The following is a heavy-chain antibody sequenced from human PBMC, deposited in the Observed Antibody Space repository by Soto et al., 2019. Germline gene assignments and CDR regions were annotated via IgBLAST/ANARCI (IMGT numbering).Heavy chain of an antibody. J-gene: IGHJ6*02. Sequence: GGSLRLSCAASGFTFSSYGMHWVRQAPGKGLEWVAVIWYDGSNKYYADSVKGRFTISRDNSKNTLYLQMNSLRAEDTAVYYCARGEDIVVVPAVTLDVWGQGTTVTVSS. CDR1: GFTFSSYG. CDR2: IWYDGSNK. D-gene: IGHD2-2*01. V-gene: IGHV3-33*01. CDR3: ARGEDIVVVPAVTLDV.